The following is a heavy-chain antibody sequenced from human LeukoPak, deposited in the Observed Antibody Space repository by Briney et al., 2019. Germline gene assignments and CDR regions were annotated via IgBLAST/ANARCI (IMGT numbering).Heavy chain of an antibody. CDR2: ISGSASST. J-gene: IGHJ4*02. D-gene: IGHD2-21*01. V-gene: IGHV3-23*01. CDR1: GFTFSNYA. CDR3: AKAPVTTCRGAYCYPFDY. Sequence: GGSLRLSCAASGFTFSNYAMSWVRQGPGKGLEWVSAISGSASSTYHADSVKGRFTISRDSSKNTLFLQMNRLRPEDAAVYYCAKAPVTTCRGAYCYPFDYWGQGTLVTVSS.